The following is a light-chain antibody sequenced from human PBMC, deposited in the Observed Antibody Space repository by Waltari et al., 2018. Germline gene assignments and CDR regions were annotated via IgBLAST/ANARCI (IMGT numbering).Light chain of an antibody. V-gene: IGKV3-15*01. CDR1: QDISIN. Sequence: EIVMTQSPATLSVSPGERATLSCRASQDISINLAWYQQKPGQAPRLLIYGASIRATGFPARFSGSGSGTEFTLTISSLQYADFAVYYCQQYKIWPPHTFGQGTKLEIK. CDR3: QQYKIWPPHT. J-gene: IGKJ2*01. CDR2: GAS.